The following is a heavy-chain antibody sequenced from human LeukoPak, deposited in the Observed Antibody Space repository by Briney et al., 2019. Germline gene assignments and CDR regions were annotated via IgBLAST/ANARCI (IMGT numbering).Heavy chain of an antibody. CDR1: GGSISSSSHY. J-gene: IGHJ5*02. CDR2: IYYSGST. Sequence: KPSETLSLTCTVSGGSISSSSHYWGWIRQPPGKGLEWIGSIYYSGSTYYNPSLKSRVTISVDTSKNQFSLKLSSVTAADTAVYYCARQFRNWNYSGNWFDPWGQGTLVTVSS. CDR3: ARQFRNWNYSGNWFDP. D-gene: IGHD1-7*01. V-gene: IGHV4-39*01.